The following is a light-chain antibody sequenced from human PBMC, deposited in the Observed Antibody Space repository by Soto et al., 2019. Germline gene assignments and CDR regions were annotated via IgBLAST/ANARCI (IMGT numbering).Light chain of an antibody. CDR1: QSVLYSSNNNHY. CDR3: QQYYSTPL. Sequence: DIVMTQSPDSLAVSLGERATINCKSSQSVLYSSNNNHYLAWYQQKPGQPPKLLIYWASTRESGVPDRFSGSGSGTDFTLTISSLQAEDVAVYYCQQYYSTPLFGQGTKLEIK. CDR2: WAS. J-gene: IGKJ2*01. V-gene: IGKV4-1*01.